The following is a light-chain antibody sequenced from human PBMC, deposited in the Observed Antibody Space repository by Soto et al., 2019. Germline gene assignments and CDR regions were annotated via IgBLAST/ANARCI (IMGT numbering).Light chain of an antibody. J-gene: IGKJ1*01. CDR2: GAS. V-gene: IGKV3-15*01. Sequence: EIVMTQSPATLSVSPGERATLSCRASQSVSSNLAWYQQKPGQAPRLLISGASTRATGIPARFSDSGSGTEFTLTISSLQSEDFATYYCQQYNDWPQTFGQGTKVEIK. CDR3: QQYNDWPQT. CDR1: QSVSSN.